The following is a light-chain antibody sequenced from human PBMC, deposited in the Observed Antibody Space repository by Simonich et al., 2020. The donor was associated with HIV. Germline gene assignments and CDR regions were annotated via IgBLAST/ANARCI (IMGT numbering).Light chain of an antibody. CDR2: WAS. CDR3: QQYYSTPPIT. CDR1: QSVLYSSNNNNY. Sequence: DIVMTQSPDSLAVSLGERATINCKSSQSVLYSSNNNNYLPWYHQKPEQPPKLLIYWASTRESGVPDRFSGSGSGTDFTLTISSLQAEDVAVYYCQQYYSTPPITFGQGTRLEIK. V-gene: IGKV4-1*01. J-gene: IGKJ5*01.